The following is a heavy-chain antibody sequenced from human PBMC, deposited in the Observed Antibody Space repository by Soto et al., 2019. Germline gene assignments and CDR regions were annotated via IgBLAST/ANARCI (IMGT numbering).Heavy chain of an antibody. D-gene: IGHD6-25*01. Sequence: GSLRLSCAASGSSFPKYPMHWVRQTPDKGLEWVAVISHDGVTKNSADSVKGRFSISRDNSRNTLYLEMNSLRTEDTAMYYCVRGGYRRSSERLDPCGQGAMVTV. J-gene: IGHJ5*02. CDR1: GSSFPKYP. V-gene: IGHV3-30-3*01. CDR2: ISHDGVTK. CDR3: VRGGYRRSSERLDP.